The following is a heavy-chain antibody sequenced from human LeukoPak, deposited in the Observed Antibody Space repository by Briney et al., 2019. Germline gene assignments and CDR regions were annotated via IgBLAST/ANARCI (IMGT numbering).Heavy chain of an antibody. J-gene: IGHJ3*02. D-gene: IGHD1-26*01. V-gene: IGHV4-4*07. CDR3: ARGLPHRGSYYDAFDI. CDR2: IYTSGST. CDR1: GGSISSYY. Sequence: SETLSLTCTVSGGSISSYYWSWIRQPAGKGLEWIGRIYTSGSTNYNPSLKSRVTMSVDTYKNQFSLKLSSVTAADTAVYYCARGLPHRGSYYDAFDIWGQGTMVTVSS.